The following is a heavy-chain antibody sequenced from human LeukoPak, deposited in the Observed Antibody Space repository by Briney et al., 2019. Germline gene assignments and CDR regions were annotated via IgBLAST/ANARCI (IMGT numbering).Heavy chain of an antibody. CDR1: GGSISSYY. D-gene: IGHD3-3*01. CDR2: IYTSGST. J-gene: IGHJ4*02. Sequence: SETLSLTCTVSGGSISSYYWSWIRQPAGKGLEWIGRIYTSGSTNYNPSLKSRVTMSVDTSKNQFSLKLSSVTAADMAVYYCARGALDFDFWSGYSYYFDSWGQGTLVTVSP. CDR3: ARGALDFDFWSGYSYYFDS. V-gene: IGHV4-4*07.